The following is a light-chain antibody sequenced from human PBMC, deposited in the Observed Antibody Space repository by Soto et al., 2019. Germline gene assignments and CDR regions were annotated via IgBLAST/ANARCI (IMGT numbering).Light chain of an antibody. CDR2: DNN. CDR1: SSNIGKNY. V-gene: IGLV1-51*01. CDR3: GTWDSSLSAWV. Sequence: QSVLTQPPSVSAAPGQKVTISCSGSSSNIGKNYVSWYQQLPGTAPKLLIYDNNKRPSGIPDRFSGSKSGTSATLGITGLQTGDEDDYYCGTWDSSLSAWVFGGGTKVTVL. J-gene: IGLJ3*02.